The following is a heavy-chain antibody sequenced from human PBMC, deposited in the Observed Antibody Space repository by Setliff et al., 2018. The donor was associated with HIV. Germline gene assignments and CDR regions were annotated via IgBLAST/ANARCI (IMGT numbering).Heavy chain of an antibody. D-gene: IGHD3-10*01. V-gene: IGHV4-34*01. CDR3: AAERIHYYGSGSYLASNY. CDR1: GGSFSGYY. CDR2: INHSGST. J-gene: IGHJ4*02. Sequence: SETLSLTCAVYGGSFSGYYWSWIRQPPGKGLEWIGEINHSGSTNYNPSLKSRVTISVDTSKNQFSLKLSSVTAADTAVYYCAAERIHYYGSGSYLASNYWGQGTLVTVSS.